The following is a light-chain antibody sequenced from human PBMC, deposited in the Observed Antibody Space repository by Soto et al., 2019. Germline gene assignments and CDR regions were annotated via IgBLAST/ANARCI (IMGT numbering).Light chain of an antibody. CDR1: QSVLYSTNNKNY. CDR2: WAS. CDR3: QQYYTNALT. Sequence: DIVMTQSPDSLAVSLGVRATINCKSSQSVLYSTNNKNYLAWYQQKPGQPPKLLIYWASTRESGVPDRFSGSGSGTDFTLTISSLQAEDVAVYYCQQYYTNALTFGGGTK. J-gene: IGKJ4*01. V-gene: IGKV4-1*01.